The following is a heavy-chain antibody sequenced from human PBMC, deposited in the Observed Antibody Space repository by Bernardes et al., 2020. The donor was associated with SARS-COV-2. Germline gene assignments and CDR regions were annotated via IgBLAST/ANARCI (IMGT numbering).Heavy chain of an antibody. CDR2: ISSSSSYN. Sequence: GGSLRLSCAASGFTFSSYSMNWVRQPPGKGLEWVSTISSSSSYNSYADSAKGRFTISRDNAKNSLYLQMNSLRAEDTAVYYWASDSATVTWFDDWGQGTLVTVSS. D-gene: IGHD4-17*01. V-gene: IGHV3-21*01. CDR1: GFTFSSYS. J-gene: IGHJ4*02. CDR3: ASDSATVTWFDD.